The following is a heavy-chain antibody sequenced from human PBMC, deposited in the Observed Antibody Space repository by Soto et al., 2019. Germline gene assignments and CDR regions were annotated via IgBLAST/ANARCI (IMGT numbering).Heavy chain of an antibody. CDR1: GVSFYNNG. Sequence: QVQLVQSGAEVKKPGSSVKVACKTSGVSFYNNGIGWVRQAPGHGLEWMGGVSPPFRTSNYARKFQGRISITADASAGTVNMELSSLTSEDTAQYYCARILYYGSGSYSPYGMDVWGQGTTVTVPS. CDR2: VSPPFRTS. CDR3: ARILYYGSGSYSPYGMDV. V-gene: IGHV1-69*01. J-gene: IGHJ6*02. D-gene: IGHD3-10*01.